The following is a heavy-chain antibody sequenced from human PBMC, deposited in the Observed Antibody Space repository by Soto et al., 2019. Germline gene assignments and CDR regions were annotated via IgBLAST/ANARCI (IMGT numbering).Heavy chain of an antibody. CDR1: GDSTSTYS. Sequence: QVQLQESGPGLVKPSETLSLTCTFSGDSTSTYSWNWIRQPAGSGLEWIGHIYTTGSSNYNPSLGSRIAISVDTSKNQFFLKLTSVAAADTAVSYCAGAAYNYGPIDSWGQGTLVTVSS. D-gene: IGHD5-18*01. V-gene: IGHV4-4*07. CDR2: IYTTGSS. J-gene: IGHJ4*02. CDR3: AGAAYNYGPIDS.